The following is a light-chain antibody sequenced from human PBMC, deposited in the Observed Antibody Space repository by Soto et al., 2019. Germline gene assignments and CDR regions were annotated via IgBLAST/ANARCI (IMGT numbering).Light chain of an antibody. CDR3: QQYYSTPRT. V-gene: IGKV4-1*01. CDR2: WAS. CDR1: QSVLHSSNNKNY. Sequence: DIVMTQSPDSLAVSLGERATINCTSSQSVLHSSNNKNYLVWYQQKPGQPPKPLIYWASTRESGVPDRFSGSGSWTDFTLTISSLQAEDVAVYYCQQYYSTPRTFGQGTKVEIK. J-gene: IGKJ1*01.